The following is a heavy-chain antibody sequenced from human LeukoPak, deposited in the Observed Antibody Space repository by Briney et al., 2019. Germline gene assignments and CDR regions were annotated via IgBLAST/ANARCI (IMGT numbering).Heavy chain of an antibody. CDR3: ARDLGYCSSTSCYSGVCDY. CDR1: GFTFSSYS. Sequence: PGGSLRLSCAASGFTFSSYSMNWVRQAPGKGLEWVSSISSSSSYIYYADSVKGRFTISRGNAKNSLYLQMNSLRAEDTAVYYCARDLGYCSSTSCYSGVCDYWGRGTLVTVSS. V-gene: IGHV3-21*01. CDR2: ISSSSSYI. J-gene: IGHJ4*02. D-gene: IGHD2-2*01.